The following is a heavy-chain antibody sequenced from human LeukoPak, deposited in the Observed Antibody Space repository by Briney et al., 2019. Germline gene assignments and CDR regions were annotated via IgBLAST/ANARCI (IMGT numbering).Heavy chain of an antibody. Sequence: PGGSLRLSCAASGFTFSDYYMSWIRQAPGKGLEWVAVISYDGSNKYHADSVKGRFTISRDNSKNTLYLQMNSLRAEDTAVYYCAKIAQGSNYLFDYWGQGTLVTVSS. CDR3: AKIAQGSNYLFDY. CDR2: ISYDGSNK. CDR1: GFTFSDYY. J-gene: IGHJ4*02. D-gene: IGHD4-11*01. V-gene: IGHV3-30*18.